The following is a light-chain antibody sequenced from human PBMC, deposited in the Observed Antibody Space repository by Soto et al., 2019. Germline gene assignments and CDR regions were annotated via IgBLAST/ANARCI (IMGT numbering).Light chain of an antibody. CDR2: DAS. Sequence: EIVLTQSPATLSLSPGERATLSCRASRSVSSYLAWYQQKPGQAPRLLIYDASNRATGIPARLSGSGSGTDFTLTISSLEPEDFAVYYCQQRSDWHTFGGGTRVEIK. V-gene: IGKV3-11*01. J-gene: IGKJ4*01. CDR1: RSVSSY. CDR3: QQRSDWHT.